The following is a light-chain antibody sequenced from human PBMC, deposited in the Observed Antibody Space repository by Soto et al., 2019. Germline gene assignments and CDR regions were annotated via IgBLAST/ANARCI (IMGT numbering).Light chain of an antibody. CDR3: QQYGNSRGT. CDR1: LF. CDR2: GAT. V-gene: IGKV3-20*01. Sequence: DIVLTQSPDSLAVSLGERATINCKSSLFFGWHQQKPGQSPRLLIYGATNRAAGIPDRFSGSGSGTDFTLTISGLELEDSAVYYCQQYGNSRGTFGQGTKVDIK. J-gene: IGKJ1*01.